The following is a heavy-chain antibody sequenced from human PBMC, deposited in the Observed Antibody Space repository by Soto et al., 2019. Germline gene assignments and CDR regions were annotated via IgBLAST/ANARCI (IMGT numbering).Heavy chain of an antibody. V-gene: IGHV1-3*01. CDR2: INAGNGNT. D-gene: IGHD3-22*01. CDR3: ARGPRAGYYYDSSGPFDY. Sequence: ASVKVSCKASGYTFTSYAMHWVRQAPGQRLEWMGWINAGNGNTKYSQKFQGRVTITRDTSASTAYMELSSLRSEDTAVYYCARGPRAGYYYDSSGPFDYWGQGTLVTVSS. J-gene: IGHJ4*02. CDR1: GYTFTSYA.